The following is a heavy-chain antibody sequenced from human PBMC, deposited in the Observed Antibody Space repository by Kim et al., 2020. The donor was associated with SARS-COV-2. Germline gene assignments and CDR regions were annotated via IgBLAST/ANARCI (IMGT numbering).Heavy chain of an antibody. V-gene: IGHV6-1*01. J-gene: IGHJ4*02. CDR3: ARDQGDGSGSYYGDYYFDY. Sequence: SQTLSLTCAISGDSVSSNSAAWNWIRQSQSRGLEWLGRTYYRSKWYNDYAVSVKSRITINPDTSKNQFSLQLNSVTPEDTAVYYCARDQGDGSGSYYGDYYFDYWGQGTLVTVSS. CDR2: TYYRSKWYN. CDR1: GDSVSSNSAA. D-gene: IGHD3-10*01.